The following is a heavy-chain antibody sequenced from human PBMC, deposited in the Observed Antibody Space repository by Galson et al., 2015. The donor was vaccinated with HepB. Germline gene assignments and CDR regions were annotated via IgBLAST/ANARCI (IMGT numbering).Heavy chain of an antibody. J-gene: IGHJ4*02. CDR3: ARDRKRGVGGYVSLQTDF. V-gene: IGHV1-18*01. CDR1: GYTFKNFG. Sequence: SVKVSCKASGYTFKNFGVTWVRQAPGQGLEWMASISAYNAYTTYAQKFRGRVTMTTDTLTTTSYLELRNLRSDDTAVYYCARDRKRGVGGYVSLQTDFWGQGTLVAVSS. D-gene: IGHD3-16*01. CDR2: ISAYNAYT.